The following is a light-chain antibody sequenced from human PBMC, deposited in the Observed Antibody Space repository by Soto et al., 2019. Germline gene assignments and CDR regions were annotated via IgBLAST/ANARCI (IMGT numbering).Light chain of an antibody. CDR3: QQYGSSPGT. CDR2: GAS. J-gene: IGKJ1*01. CDR1: QSVNSK. Sequence: EIVMTQSPATLSVSPGERATLSCRASQSVNSKLAWYQQKPGQAPRLLIYGASSRATGIPDRFSGSGSGTDFTLTISRLEPEDFAVYYCQQYGSSPGTFGQGTKVDIK. V-gene: IGKV3-20*01.